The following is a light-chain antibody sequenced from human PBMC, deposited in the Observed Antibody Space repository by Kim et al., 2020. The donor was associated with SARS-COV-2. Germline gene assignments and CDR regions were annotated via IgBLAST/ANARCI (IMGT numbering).Light chain of an antibody. CDR3: LQDFNYPRT. V-gene: IGKV1-6*01. J-gene: IGKJ1*01. Sequence: AAVGDRVTITCRASQDIRNDLGWYQQTPGKAPKVLIYAASNLQSGVPSRFSGSGSGTDFTLTISSLQPEEFATYFCLQDFNYPRTFGQGTKGDIK. CDR1: QDIRND. CDR2: AAS.